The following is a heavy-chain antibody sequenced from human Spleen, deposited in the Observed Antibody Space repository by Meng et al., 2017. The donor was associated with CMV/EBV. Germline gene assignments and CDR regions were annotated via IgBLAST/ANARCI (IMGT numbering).Heavy chain of an antibody. CDR2: IYPGDSDT. D-gene: IGHD2-2*01. Sequence: KVSCKASGYSFTSYWIGWVRQMPGKGLEWMGIIYPGDSDTRYSPSLQGQVTISADKSINTAYLQWSSLEPSDTAMYFCARSAASHDAFDFWGQGTVVTVSS. V-gene: IGHV5-51*01. CDR3: ARSAASHDAFDF. CDR1: GYSFTSYW. J-gene: IGHJ3*01.